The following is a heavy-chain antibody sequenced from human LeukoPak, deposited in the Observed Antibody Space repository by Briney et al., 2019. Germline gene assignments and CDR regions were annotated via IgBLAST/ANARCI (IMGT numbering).Heavy chain of an antibody. Sequence: PGGSLRLSCAASGFTFSSYGMHWVRQAPGKGLEWVAFIRYDGSNKYYADSVKGRFTISRDNSKNTLYLQMNSLRAEDTAVYYCAIGALVRTPHYYYYMDVWGKGTTVTVSS. V-gene: IGHV3-30*02. D-gene: IGHD6-6*01. J-gene: IGHJ6*03. CDR3: AIGALVRTPHYYYYMDV. CDR2: IRYDGSNK. CDR1: GFTFSSYG.